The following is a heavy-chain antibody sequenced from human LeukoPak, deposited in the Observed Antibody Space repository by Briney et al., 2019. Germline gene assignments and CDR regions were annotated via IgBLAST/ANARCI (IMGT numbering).Heavy chain of an antibody. CDR3: ARDYQDQLGRGWFDP. CDR1: GFTFSSSW. Sequence: GGSLRLSCAASGFTFSSSWMSWVRQAPGKGLEWVTNIKPDGSEKYYVDSVKGRFTISRDNAKNSLYLQMNSLRAEDTAVYYCARDYQDQLGRGWFDPWGQGTLVTVSS. D-gene: IGHD1-1*01. J-gene: IGHJ5*02. CDR2: IKPDGSEK. V-gene: IGHV3-7*01.